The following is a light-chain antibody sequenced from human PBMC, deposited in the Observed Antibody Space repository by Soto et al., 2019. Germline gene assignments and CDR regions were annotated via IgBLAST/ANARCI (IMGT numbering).Light chain of an antibody. V-gene: IGLV1-40*01. CDR3: KAYDSRLSGAV. J-gene: IGLJ3*02. CDR1: TSNIGAGYD. CDR2: GNS. Sequence: QSVLTQPPSVSGAPGQRVTISCTGSTSNIGAGYDVHWYLQLPGTAPQLLIYGNSNRPSGVPDRFSGSKSGTSASRAITGLQAEDESDYYCKAYDSRLSGAVFGGGTKLTVL.